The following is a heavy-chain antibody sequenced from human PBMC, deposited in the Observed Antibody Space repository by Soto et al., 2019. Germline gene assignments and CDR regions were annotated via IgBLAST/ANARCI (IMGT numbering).Heavy chain of an antibody. CDR2: VYQTGRT. Sequence: SETLSLTCTVSGGSFKSGSYSWSWIRQPPGKGLEWIGYVYQTGRTSYNPSLKSRVSISMDTSKNQFYLNLDSVTADDTAVYFWARDFAYFDSWGQGTLVTVSS. V-gene: IGHV4-61*01. D-gene: IGHD3-3*01. CDR1: GGSFKSGSYS. CDR3: ARDFAYFDS. J-gene: IGHJ4*02.